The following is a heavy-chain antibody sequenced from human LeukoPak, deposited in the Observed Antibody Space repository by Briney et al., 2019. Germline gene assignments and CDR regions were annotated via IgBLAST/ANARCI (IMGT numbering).Heavy chain of an antibody. V-gene: IGHV3-23*01. CDR1: GFTFSSYA. Sequence: PGGSLRLSCAASGFTFSSYAMNWVRQAPGKGLEWVSAISGSGGSIYYADSVKGRLTISRDNSKNTLSLKMNSLRAEDTAVYYCAKDWGYCGGDCYPYYFDYWGQGTLVTVSS. J-gene: IGHJ4*02. CDR3: AKDWGYCGGDCYPYYFDY. D-gene: IGHD2-21*02. CDR2: ISGSGGSI.